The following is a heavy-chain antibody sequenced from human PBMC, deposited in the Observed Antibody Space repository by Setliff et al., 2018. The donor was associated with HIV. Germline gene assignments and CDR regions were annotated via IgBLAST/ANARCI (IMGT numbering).Heavy chain of an antibody. CDR1: GYTFNDNY. V-gene: IGHV1-2*06. Sequence: GASVKVSCKASGYTFNDNYIHWVRQAPGQGLEWMGRISPDIGDTNYAQMFHVRVTMTRDTSISTAYMELSSLRSDDTATHYCARVPSGAAGLVRAGFYFWGQGTLVTVSS. D-gene: IGHD6-25*01. J-gene: IGHJ4*01. CDR3: ARVPSGAAGLVRAGFYF. CDR2: ISPDIGDT.